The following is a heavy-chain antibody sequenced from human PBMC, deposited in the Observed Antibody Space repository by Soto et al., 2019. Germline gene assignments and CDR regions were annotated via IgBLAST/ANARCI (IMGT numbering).Heavy chain of an antibody. CDR1: GFIFGTYG. CDR3: AKNGPRSHYSSSSTDLDY. Sequence: EVQLLESGGGLVQPGGSLRLSCAGSGFIFGTYGMSWVRQAPGKGLEWVSAISGSGDNTYYADSVKGRFTISRDNSKNTLYLQMNSLRAEDTAIYYCAKNGPRSHYSSSSTDLDYWGLGTLVTV. D-gene: IGHD6-6*01. CDR2: ISGSGDNT. V-gene: IGHV3-23*01. J-gene: IGHJ4*02.